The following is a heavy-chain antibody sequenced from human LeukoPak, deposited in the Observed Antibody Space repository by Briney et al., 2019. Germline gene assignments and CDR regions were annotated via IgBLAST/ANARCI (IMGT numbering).Heavy chain of an antibody. CDR1: SGSLSGYY. J-gene: IGHJ3*02. CDR3: AGGVVVAAYGAFDI. D-gene: IGHD2-15*01. CDR2: INHSGST. V-gene: IGHV4-34*01. Sequence: PSETLSLSCAVSSGSLSGYYWTWIRQAPGKGLEWIGEINHSGSTKYNPYLKSGLTISVDTSKNHFSQKLTAVTAADTAVYFCAGGVVVAAYGAFDIWGQGTMVTVSS.